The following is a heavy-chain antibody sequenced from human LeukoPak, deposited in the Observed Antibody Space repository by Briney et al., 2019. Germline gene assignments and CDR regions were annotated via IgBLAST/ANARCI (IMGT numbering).Heavy chain of an antibody. D-gene: IGHD3-3*01. CDR2: ISDNGRTK. CDR3: ATVHFGYFTF. V-gene: IGHV3-48*01. Sequence: GGSLRLSCAASGFTFSSYAMSWVRQAPGKGLEWVSHISDNGRTKYYANSVQGRFTVSRDNAKNSLYLQMNSLRADDTAVYYCATVHFGYFTFWGQGTLVPVSS. J-gene: IGHJ4*02. CDR1: GFTFSSYA.